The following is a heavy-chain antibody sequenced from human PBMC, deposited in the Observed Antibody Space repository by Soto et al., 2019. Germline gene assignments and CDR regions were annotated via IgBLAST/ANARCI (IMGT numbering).Heavy chain of an antibody. CDR1: GDTVSSNNVA. Sequence: SQTLSLTCAISGDTVSSNNVAWNWVRQSPSRGFEWLGRTYYRSKWYNEYAVSVKSRITFNSDTSKNQFSLQLNSVSPEDTAIYYCAREPNYYGMDVWGQGTTVTVSS. V-gene: IGHV6-1*01. J-gene: IGHJ6*02. CDR2: TYYRSKWYN. CDR3: AREPNYYGMDV.